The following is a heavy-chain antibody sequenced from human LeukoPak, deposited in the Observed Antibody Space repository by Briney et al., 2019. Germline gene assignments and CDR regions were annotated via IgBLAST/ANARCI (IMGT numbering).Heavy chain of an antibody. V-gene: IGHV4-34*01. D-gene: IGHD6-19*01. CDR2: INHSGST. CDR1: GGSFSGYY. Sequence: KASETLSLTCAVYGGSFSGYYWSWIRQPPGKGLEWIGEINHSGSTNYNPSLKSRVTISVDTSKNQFSLKLSSVTAADTAVYYCARGVSGWQYYFDYWGQGTLVTVSS. J-gene: IGHJ4*02. CDR3: ARGVSGWQYYFDY.